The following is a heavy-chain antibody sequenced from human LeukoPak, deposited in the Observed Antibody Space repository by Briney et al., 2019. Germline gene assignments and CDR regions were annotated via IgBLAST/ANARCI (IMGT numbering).Heavy chain of an antibody. J-gene: IGHJ6*03. CDR1: GYTFTSYG. V-gene: IGHV1-18*01. CDR2: ISAYNGNT. Sequence: ASVKVSCKASGYTFTSYGISWVRQAPGQGLEWMGWISAYNGNTNYAQKFQGRVTMTTDTSTSTAYMELRSLRSDDTAVYYCARVSSGWYSRYYYYYMDVWGKGTTVTISS. CDR3: ARVSSGWYSRYYYYYMDV. D-gene: IGHD6-19*01.